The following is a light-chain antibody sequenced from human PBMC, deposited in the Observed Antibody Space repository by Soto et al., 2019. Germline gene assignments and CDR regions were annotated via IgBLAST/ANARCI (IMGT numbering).Light chain of an antibody. V-gene: IGKV1-5*03. J-gene: IGKJ1*01. CDR3: QHCNSYSEA. CDR1: QTISSW. CDR2: KAS. Sequence: DIHMTQSPSTLSGSVGDRVTITCRASQTISSWLAWYQQKPGKAPKLLIYKASTLKSGVPSRFSGSGSGTEFTLTISSLQPDDFATYYCQHCNSYSEAFGQGTKVDIK.